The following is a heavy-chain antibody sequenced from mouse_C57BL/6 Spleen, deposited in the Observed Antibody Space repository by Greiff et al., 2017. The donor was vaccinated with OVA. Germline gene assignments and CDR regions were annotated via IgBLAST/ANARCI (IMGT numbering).Heavy chain of an antibody. CDR2: IYPSDSET. J-gene: IGHJ2*01. D-gene: IGHD2-2*01. Sequence: VQLQQPGAELVRPGSSVKLSCKASGYTFTSYWMDWVKQRPGQGLEWIGNIYPSDSETHYNQKFTDKATLTVDKSSSTAYMQLSSLTSEDSAVYYCARFGGYDEGGFDYWGQGTTLTVSS. CDR3: ARFGGYDEGGFDY. CDR1: GYTFTSYW. V-gene: IGHV1-61*01.